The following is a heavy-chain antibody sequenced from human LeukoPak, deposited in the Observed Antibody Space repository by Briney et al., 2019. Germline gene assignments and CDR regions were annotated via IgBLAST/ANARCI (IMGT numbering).Heavy chain of an antibody. CDR2: INWQGAST. J-gene: IGHJ6*03. CDR1: GFTVSTND. CDR3: ARTYYFDSSGYSSEGKYYYYFMDV. V-gene: IGHV3-20*04. Sequence: GGSLRLSCAASGFTVSTNDMNWVRQAPGKGLEWVSGINWQGASTGYADSVKGRFTIARDNAKNSLYLQMNTLGAEDTALYYCARTYYFDSSGYSSEGKYYYYFMDVWGKGTTVTVSS. D-gene: IGHD3-22*01.